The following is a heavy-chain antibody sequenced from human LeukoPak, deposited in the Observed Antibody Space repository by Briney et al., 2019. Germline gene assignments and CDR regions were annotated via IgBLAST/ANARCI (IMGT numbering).Heavy chain of an antibody. CDR2: INHSGST. Sequence: SSETLSLTCAVYGGSFSGYYWSWIRQPPGKGLEWIGEINHSGSTNYNPSLKSRVTISVDTSKNQFPLKLSSVTAADTAVYYCRGWFPPFDYWGQGTLVTVSS. D-gene: IGHD2-15*01. J-gene: IGHJ4*02. V-gene: IGHV4-34*03. CDR1: GGSFSGYY. CDR3: RGWFPPFDY.